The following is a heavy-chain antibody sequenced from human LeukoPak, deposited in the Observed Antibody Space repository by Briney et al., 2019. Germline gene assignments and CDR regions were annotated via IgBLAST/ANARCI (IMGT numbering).Heavy chain of an antibody. V-gene: IGHV1-18*01. CDR1: GYTFTSYG. D-gene: IGHD2-21*01. Sequence: ASVKVSCKASGYTFTSYGISWVRQAPGQGLEWMGWISAYNGNTNYAQKLQGRVTMTTDTSTSTAYMELRSLRSDDTAVYYCARDPIVRPASGAFDIWGQGTMVTVSS. CDR3: ARDPIVRPASGAFDI. CDR2: ISAYNGNT. J-gene: IGHJ3*02.